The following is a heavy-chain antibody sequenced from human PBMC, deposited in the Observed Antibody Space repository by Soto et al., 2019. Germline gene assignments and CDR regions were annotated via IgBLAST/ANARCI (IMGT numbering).Heavy chain of an antibody. D-gene: IGHD6-6*01. CDR3: ARSEVYSSSSFSEY. Sequence: QVQLQQWGAGLLKPSETLSLTCAVYGGSFSGCYWSWIRQPPGKGLEWIGEINHSGSTNYNPSLKSRVTISVDTSKNQFSLKLSSVTAADTAVYYCARSEVYSSSSFSEYWGQGTLVTVSS. J-gene: IGHJ4*02. V-gene: IGHV4-34*01. CDR2: INHSGST. CDR1: GGSFSGCY.